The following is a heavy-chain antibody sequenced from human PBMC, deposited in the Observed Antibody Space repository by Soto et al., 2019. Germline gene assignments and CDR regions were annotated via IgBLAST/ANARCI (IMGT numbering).Heavy chain of an antibody. V-gene: IGHV4-4*02. J-gene: IGHJ4*02. D-gene: IGHD5-12*01. CDR1: GGSISSNDW. Sequence: QVQLQESGPGLVTPSGTLSLTCVVSGGSISSNDWWSWVRQPPGKGLEGIGEIYHTGSTTYNPSLKSRVTMLIHKSKNHFSPTLSSVTAADTAVYYCARGGVATRPLEYWGQGILVTVSS. CDR2: IYHTGST. CDR3: ARGGVATRPLEY.